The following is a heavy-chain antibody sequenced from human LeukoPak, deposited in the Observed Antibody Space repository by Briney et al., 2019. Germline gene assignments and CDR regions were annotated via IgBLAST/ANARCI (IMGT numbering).Heavy chain of an antibody. Sequence: GRSLRLSCAASGFTFSSYAMSWVRQAPGKGLEWVSAISGSGGSTYYADSVKGRFTISRDNSKNMLYLQMNSLRAEDTAVYYCANVVPAAGDDYWGQGTLVTVSS. D-gene: IGHD2-2*01. CDR1: GFTFSSYA. V-gene: IGHV3-23*01. J-gene: IGHJ4*02. CDR3: ANVVPAAGDDY. CDR2: ISGSGGST.